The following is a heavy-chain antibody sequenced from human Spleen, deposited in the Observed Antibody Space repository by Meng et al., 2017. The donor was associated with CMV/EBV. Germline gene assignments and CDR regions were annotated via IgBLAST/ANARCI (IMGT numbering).Heavy chain of an antibody. J-gene: IGHJ4*02. D-gene: IGHD3-22*01. V-gene: IGHV4-4*07. Sequence: SETLSLTCTVSGGSISSYYWSWIRQPAGKGLEWIGRIYTSGSTNYNPSLKSRVTMSVDTSKNQFSLKLSSVTVTDTAVYYCATLEGYYDGSGYSFDYWGQGTLVTVSS. CDR3: ATLEGYYDGSGYSFDY. CDR1: GGSISSYY. CDR2: IYTSGST.